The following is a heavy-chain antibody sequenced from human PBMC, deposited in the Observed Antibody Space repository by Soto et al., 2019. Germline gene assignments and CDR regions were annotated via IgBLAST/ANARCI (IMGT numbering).Heavy chain of an antibody. CDR1: AVTFASYD. J-gene: IGHJ3*01. V-gene: IGHV3-23*01. CDR3: VKEGRDWNSRGSFDL. Sequence: XESLRLSCVASAVTFASYDMDWVHQAPGKGLEWVSLITSGVGGANYADSVKGRFTISRDNSKNTLYLQMNSLRAEDTAIYNCVKEGRDWNSRGSFDLWGRGTMVTVSS. D-gene: IGHD1-1*01. CDR2: ITSGVGGA.